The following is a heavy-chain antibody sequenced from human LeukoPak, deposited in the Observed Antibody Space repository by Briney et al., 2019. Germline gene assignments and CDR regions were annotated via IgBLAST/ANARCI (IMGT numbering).Heavy chain of an antibody. CDR3: TVVVVSYYYYYMDV. Sequence: SETLSLTCTVSGGSISSSSYYWGWIRQPPGKGLEWIGSIYYSGSTYYNPSLKSRVTISVDASKNQFSLKLSSVTAADTAVYYCTVVVVSYYYYYMDVWGKGTTVTVSS. J-gene: IGHJ6*03. V-gene: IGHV4-39*03. D-gene: IGHD3-22*01. CDR1: GGSISSSSYY. CDR2: IYYSGST.